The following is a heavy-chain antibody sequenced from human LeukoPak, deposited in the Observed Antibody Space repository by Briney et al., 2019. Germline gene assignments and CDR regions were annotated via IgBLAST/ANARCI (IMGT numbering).Heavy chain of an antibody. Sequence: TGGSLSLSCAASSFTFSNYWMSWVRQAPGKGLERVANINQHGSETYYVDSVKGRFTISRDNAKNSLYLQMNSLRAEDTAVYYCARVRGAPYYFDYWGQGTLVTVSS. D-gene: IGHD3-10*01. CDR2: INQHGSET. V-gene: IGHV3-7*04. CDR3: ARVRGAPYYFDY. J-gene: IGHJ4*02. CDR1: SFTFSNYW.